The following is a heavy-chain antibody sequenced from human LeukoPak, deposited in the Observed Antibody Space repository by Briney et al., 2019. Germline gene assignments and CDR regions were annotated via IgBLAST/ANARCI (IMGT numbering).Heavy chain of an antibody. CDR2: IKQDGSEK. V-gene: IGHV3-7*01. CDR3: ARDRGYGDYGGYGY. Sequence: SCKASGYTFTSYGISWVRQAPGKGLEWVANIKQDGSEKYYVDSVKGRFTISRDNAKNSLYLQMNSLRAEDTAVYYCARDRGYGDYGGYGYWGQGTLVTVSS. J-gene: IGHJ4*02. CDR1: GYTFTSYG. D-gene: IGHD4-17*01.